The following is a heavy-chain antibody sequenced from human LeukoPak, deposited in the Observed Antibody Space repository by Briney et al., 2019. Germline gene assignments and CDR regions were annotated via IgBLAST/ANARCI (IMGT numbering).Heavy chain of an antibody. CDR3: ARGLHGSGWRYYYYMDV. CDR2: INHSGST. V-gene: IGHV4-34*01. D-gene: IGHD3-10*01. CDR1: GGSISSYY. Sequence: PSETLSLTCTVSGGSISSYYWSWIRQPPGKGLEWIGEINHSGSTNYNPSLKSRVTISVDTSKNQFSLKLSSVTAADTAVYYCARGLHGSGWRYYYYMDVWGKGTTVTVSS. J-gene: IGHJ6*03.